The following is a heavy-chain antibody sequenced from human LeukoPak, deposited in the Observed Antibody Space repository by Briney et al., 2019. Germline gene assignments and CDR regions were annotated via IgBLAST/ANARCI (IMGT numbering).Heavy chain of an antibody. J-gene: IGHJ6*03. CDR2: IYYSGSS. V-gene: IGHV4-30-4*08. CDR3: ARVPSSKLGLRNYYYYMDV. CDR1: GGSISSGDYY. D-gene: IGHD6-13*01. Sequence: SQTLSLTCTVSGGSISSGDYYWSWIRQPPGKGLEWIGYIYYSGSSNYNPSLKSRVTISVDTSRNQFSLKLSSVTAADTAVYYCARVPSSKLGLRNYYYYMDVWGKGTTVTVSS.